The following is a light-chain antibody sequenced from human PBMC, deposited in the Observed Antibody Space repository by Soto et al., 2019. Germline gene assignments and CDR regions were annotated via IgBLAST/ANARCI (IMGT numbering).Light chain of an antibody. CDR3: T. CDR2: DAS. Sequence: EIVLTQSPATLSLSPGERATLSCRASQGVSSYLAWYQQKPGQAPRLLIYDASNRATGIPARFSGSGPGTYFTLTISSLEPEDFASAAGTFGGGTKVDIK. V-gene: IGKV3D-11*01. J-gene: IGKJ4*01. CDR1: QGVSSY.